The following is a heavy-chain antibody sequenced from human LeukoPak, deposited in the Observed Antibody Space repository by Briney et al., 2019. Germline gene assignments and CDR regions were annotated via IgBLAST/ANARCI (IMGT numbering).Heavy chain of an antibody. Sequence: PGRSLRLSCAASGFTFSSYAMHWVRQAPGKGLEWVAVISYDGSNKYYADSVKGRFTVSRDNSKNTLYLQMNSLRAEDTAVYYCASPRGGYGSGSYYLYYGMDVWGKGTTVTVSS. D-gene: IGHD3-10*01. J-gene: IGHJ6*04. V-gene: IGHV3-30*04. CDR2: ISYDGSNK. CDR3: ASPRGGYGSGSYYLYYGMDV. CDR1: GFTFSSYA.